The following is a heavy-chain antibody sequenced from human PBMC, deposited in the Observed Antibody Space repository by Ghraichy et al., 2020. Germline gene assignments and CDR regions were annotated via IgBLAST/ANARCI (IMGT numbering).Heavy chain of an antibody. J-gene: IGHJ3*02. CDR1: GFTFSDNL. V-gene: IGHV3-30*04. CDR3: ARDRGTIVDVLNDAFNI. D-gene: IGHD3-10*01. Sequence: GGSLRLSCSASGFTFSDNLVHWVRQAPGKGLEWVALVSKDGNKKYYGESVRDRFTISRDNSKNTLYLEMSSLRSEDTAVYYCARDRGTIVDVLNDAFNIWGQGTTVTVSS. CDR2: VSKDGNKK.